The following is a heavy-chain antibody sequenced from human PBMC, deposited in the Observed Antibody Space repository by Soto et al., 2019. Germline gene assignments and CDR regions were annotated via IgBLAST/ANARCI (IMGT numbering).Heavy chain of an antibody. CDR1: GYTFTSYY. CDR3: ASSGRYYYDSSGYYSSPNWFDP. CDR2: INPSGGST. V-gene: IGHV1-46*01. Sequence: GASVKVSCKASGYTFTSYYMHWVRQAPGQGLESMGIINPSGGSTSYAQKFQGRVTMTRDTSTSTVYMELSSLRSEDTAVYYCASSGRYYYDSSGYYSSPNWFDPWGQGTLVTVSS. D-gene: IGHD3-22*01. J-gene: IGHJ5*02.